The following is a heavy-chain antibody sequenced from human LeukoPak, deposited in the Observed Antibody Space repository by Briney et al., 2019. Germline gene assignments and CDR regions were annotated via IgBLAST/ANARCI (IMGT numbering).Heavy chain of an antibody. J-gene: IGHJ5*02. CDR3: ARGSFFSTARWFDP. CDR1: GFTFSGYG. CDR2: ISVDGSDK. V-gene: IGHV3-33*01. D-gene: IGHD3/OR15-3a*01. Sequence: GGSLRLSCAASGFTFSGYGMNWVRQAPGKGLEWVVAISVDGSDKYYADSVKGRFTISRDNSNNTLYLQMNSLRVEDTAMYYCARGSFFSTARWFDPWGQGTLVTVSS.